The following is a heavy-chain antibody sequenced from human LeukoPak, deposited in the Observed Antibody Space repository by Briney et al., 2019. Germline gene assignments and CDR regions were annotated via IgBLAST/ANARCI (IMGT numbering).Heavy chain of an antibody. CDR2: IYSDGSP. V-gene: IGHV3-66*04. Sequence: GGSLRLSCAASGFAVSNNYMSWVRQAPGKGLEWVSVIYSDGSPYYADSVRGRFTISRDNSKNTLYLQMNSLRAEDTAAYYCARLRRELWGLSFDDWGQGTLVTVSS. D-gene: IGHD1-7*01. CDR3: ARLRRELWGLSFDD. J-gene: IGHJ4*02. CDR1: GFAVSNNY.